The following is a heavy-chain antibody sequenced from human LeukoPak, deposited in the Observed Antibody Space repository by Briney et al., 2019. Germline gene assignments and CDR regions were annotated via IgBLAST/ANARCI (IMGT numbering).Heavy chain of an antibody. J-gene: IGHJ3*02. CDR1: GFTFSSYA. Sequence: PGGSLRLSCAASGFTFSSYAMSWVRQAPGKGLEWVSAISGSGSSTYYADSVKGRFTISRDNAKNSLYLQMNSLRDEDTAVYYCARDGWHSDAFDIWGQGTMVTVSS. CDR3: ARDGWHSDAFDI. V-gene: IGHV3-23*01. D-gene: IGHD6-19*01. CDR2: ISGSGSST.